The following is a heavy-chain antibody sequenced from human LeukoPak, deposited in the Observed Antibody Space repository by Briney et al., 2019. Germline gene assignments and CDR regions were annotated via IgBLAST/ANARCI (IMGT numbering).Heavy chain of an antibody. V-gene: IGHV3-23*01. CDR2: ISGGGDST. Sequence: TGGSLRLSCVGSGFIFGKYAMTWVRQAPGKGLEWVSTISGGGDSTWNAVSVKGRFTVSRDNSKNTLYLQMSSLRVEDTAVYYCAKRGSSETRWYPFDYWGQGTLVTVSS. J-gene: IGHJ4*02. D-gene: IGHD2-15*01. CDR1: GFIFGKYA. CDR3: AKRGSSETRWYPFDY.